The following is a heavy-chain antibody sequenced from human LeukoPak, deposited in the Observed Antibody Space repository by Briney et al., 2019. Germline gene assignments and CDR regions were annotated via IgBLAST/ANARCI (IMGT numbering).Heavy chain of an antibody. D-gene: IGHD1-26*01. CDR2: INWNGGST. Sequence: PGGSLRLSCAASGFTFRSNWMSWVRQAPGKGLEWVSGINWNGGSTGYADSVKGRFTISRDNAKNSLYLQMNSLRAEDTALYYCARASSGSYRAYFDYWGQGTLVTVSS. CDR3: ARASSGSYRAYFDY. CDR1: GFTFRSNW. J-gene: IGHJ4*02. V-gene: IGHV3-20*04.